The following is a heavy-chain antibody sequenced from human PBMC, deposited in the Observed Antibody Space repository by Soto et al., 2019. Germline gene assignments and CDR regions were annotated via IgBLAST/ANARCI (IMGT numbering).Heavy chain of an antibody. V-gene: IGHV3-48*02. CDR3: AAEYCSGGSCYDY. D-gene: IGHD2-15*01. J-gene: IGHJ4*02. Sequence: EVQLVESGGGLVQPGGSLRLSCAASGFTFSSYSMNWVRQAPGKGLEWVSYISSSSTIYYADSVKGRFTISRDNAKNSLYLQMNSLRDEDTAVYYCAAEYCSGGSCYDYWGQGTLVTVSS. CDR1: GFTFSSYS. CDR2: ISSSSTI.